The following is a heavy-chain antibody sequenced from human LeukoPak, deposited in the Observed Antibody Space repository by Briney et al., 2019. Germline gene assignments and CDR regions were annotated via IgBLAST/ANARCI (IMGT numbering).Heavy chain of an antibody. D-gene: IGHD4-11*01. Sequence: GSLRLSCAASGFTYSHYGMHWVRQAPGKGLEWVAVIWSDGTQKYYGDAVKGRFAISRDNSMKTLFLQMNSLRGDDTAVYYCAKDAQRGFDYSNSLESWGQGTLVTVSS. V-gene: IGHV3-33*06. CDR2: IWSDGTQK. CDR3: AKDAQRGFDYSNSLES. CDR1: GFTYSHYG. J-gene: IGHJ5*01.